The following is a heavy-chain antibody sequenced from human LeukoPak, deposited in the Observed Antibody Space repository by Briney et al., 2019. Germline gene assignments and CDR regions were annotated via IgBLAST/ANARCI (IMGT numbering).Heavy chain of an antibody. CDR1: GGSISSSSYY. CDR3: ARGNSSSWPLDY. CDR2: IYYSGST. Sequence: SETLSLICTVSGGSISSSSYYWGWIRQPPGKGMEWIGSIYYSGSTNYNPSLESRVTMSVDTSKNQFSLNLSSVTAADTAVYYCARGNSSSWPLDYWGQGALVTVSS. D-gene: IGHD6-13*01. J-gene: IGHJ4*02. V-gene: IGHV4-39*07.